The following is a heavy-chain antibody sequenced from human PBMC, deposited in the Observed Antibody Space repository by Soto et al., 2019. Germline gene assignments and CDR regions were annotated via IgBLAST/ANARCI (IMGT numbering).Heavy chain of an antibody. CDR2: IYPGDSDT. CDR3: ARLKRDNWIHRLIYYHYGMDF. V-gene: IGHV5-51*01. D-gene: IGHD1-20*01. J-gene: IGHJ6*02. CDR1: GYSFTSYW. Sequence: PGESLKISCKGSGYSFTSYWIGWVRQMPGRGLEWMGIIYPGDSDTRYSPSFQGQVTISADKSISTAYLQWSSLKASDTAMYYCARLKRDNWIHRLIYYHYGMDFCGQGTTVTVSS.